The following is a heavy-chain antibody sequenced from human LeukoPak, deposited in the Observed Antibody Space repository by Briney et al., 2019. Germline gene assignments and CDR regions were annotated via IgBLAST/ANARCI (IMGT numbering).Heavy chain of an antibody. V-gene: IGHV4-39*07. CDR3: ARDPTNWFDP. J-gene: IGHJ5*02. CDR1: GGSISSSSYY. Sequence: SETLSLTCTVSGGSISSSSYYWGWIRQPPGKGLEWIGSIYYTGSTYYNTSLKSRVTISVDTSKNQFSLKLSSVTAADTAVYYCARDPTNWFDPWGQGTLVTVSS. CDR2: IYYTGST.